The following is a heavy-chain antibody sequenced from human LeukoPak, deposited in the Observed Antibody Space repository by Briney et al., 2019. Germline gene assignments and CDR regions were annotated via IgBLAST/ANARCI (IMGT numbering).Heavy chain of an antibody. D-gene: IGHD6-19*01. CDR1: GFTFSGSA. CDR2: IRSKANSYAT. Sequence: PGGSLRLSCAASGFTFSGSAMHWVRQASGKGLEWVGRIRSKANSYATAYAASVKGRFTISRDDSKNTAYLQMNSLKTEDTAVYYCTVLQTGYSSAPRSFGYYYYMDVWGKGTTVTVSS. CDR3: TVLQTGYSSAPRSFGYYYYMDV. V-gene: IGHV3-73*01. J-gene: IGHJ6*03.